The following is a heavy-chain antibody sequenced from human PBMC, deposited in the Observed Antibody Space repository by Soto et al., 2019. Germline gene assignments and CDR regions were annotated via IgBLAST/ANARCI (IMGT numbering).Heavy chain of an antibody. CDR3: ASSTGTGIRVFDY. CDR1: GFTVSSNY. CDR2: IYSGGST. V-gene: IGHV3-53*04. J-gene: IGHJ4*02. Sequence: SLRLSCAASGFTVSSNYMSWVRQAPGKGLEWVSVIYSGGSTFYADSVKGRFTISRHNSKNTLYLQMNSLRAEDTAVYYCASSTGTGIRVFDYWGQGTLVTVSS. D-gene: IGHD1-1*01.